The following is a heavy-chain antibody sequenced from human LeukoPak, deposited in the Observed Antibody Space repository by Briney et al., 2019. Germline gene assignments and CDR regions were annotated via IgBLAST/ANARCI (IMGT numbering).Heavy chain of an antibody. V-gene: IGHV3-30-3*01. CDR1: GFTFSNYA. Sequence: GGSLRLSCAASGFTFSNYALSWVRQAPGKGLEWVAVISYDGSNKYYADSVKGRFTISRDNSKNTLYLQMNSLRAEDTAVYYCARDQWLVRGAFDIWGQGTMVTVSS. D-gene: IGHD6-19*01. CDR2: ISYDGSNK. J-gene: IGHJ3*02. CDR3: ARDQWLVRGAFDI.